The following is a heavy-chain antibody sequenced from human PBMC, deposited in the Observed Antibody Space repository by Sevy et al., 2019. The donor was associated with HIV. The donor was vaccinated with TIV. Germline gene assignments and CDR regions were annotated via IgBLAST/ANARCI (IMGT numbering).Heavy chain of an antibody. CDR2: SRNKPNGYTT. J-gene: IGHJ4*02. CDR3: ARSSIAASGLFDY. D-gene: IGHD6-6*01. V-gene: IGHV3-72*01. CDR1: GFTFSDHD. Sequence: GGSLRLSCAASGFTFSDHDIDWVRQAPGKGLEWVGRSRNKPNGYTTQYAASVKGRFAISRYVSKRSLFLQMSSLKTGDTAGYFCARSSIAASGLFDYWGPGTLVTVSS.